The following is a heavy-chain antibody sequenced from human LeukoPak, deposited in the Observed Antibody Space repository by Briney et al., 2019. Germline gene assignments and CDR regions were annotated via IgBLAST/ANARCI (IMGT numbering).Heavy chain of an antibody. J-gene: IGHJ4*02. D-gene: IGHD1-7*01. Sequence: GASVKVSCKASGYTFTSYDINWVRQATGQGLEWMGWMNPNSGNTGYAQKFQGRVTMTRNTSISTAYMELSSLRSEDTAVYYCARIRGITGTTSLAAVDYWGQGTLVTVSS. CDR3: ARIRGITGTTSLAAVDY. V-gene: IGHV1-8*01. CDR2: MNPNSGNT. CDR1: GYTFTSYD.